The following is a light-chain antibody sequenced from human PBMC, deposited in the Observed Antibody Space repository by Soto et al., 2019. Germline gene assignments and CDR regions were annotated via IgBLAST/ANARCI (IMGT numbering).Light chain of an antibody. CDR1: QSVLYSSNNKNY. J-gene: IGKJ4*01. CDR3: QEYYSTPRLT. CDR2: WAS. Sequence: DIVMTQSPNSLAVSLGERATINCKSSQSVLYSSNNKNYLAWYQQKPGQPPKLLIYWASIRESGVPDRFSGSGSGTDFILTISSLQAEDVAVYYCQEYYSTPRLTFGGGTKVEIK. V-gene: IGKV4-1*01.